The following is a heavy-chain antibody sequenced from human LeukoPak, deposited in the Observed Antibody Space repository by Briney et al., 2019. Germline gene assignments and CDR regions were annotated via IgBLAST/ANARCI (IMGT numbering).Heavy chain of an antibody. CDR2: INSGSYTI. CDR1: GFRLGSYS. V-gene: IGHV3-48*02. Sequence: PGGSLRLSCRASGFRLGSYSMDWVRQAPGKGLEWVSHINSGSYTIYYADSVKGRFTISRDNAGNSLYLQMNSLRDEDTAVYYCATVLLERPGIDAFDMWGQGTMVTVSS. J-gene: IGHJ3*02. CDR3: ATVLLERPGIDAFDM. D-gene: IGHD1-1*01.